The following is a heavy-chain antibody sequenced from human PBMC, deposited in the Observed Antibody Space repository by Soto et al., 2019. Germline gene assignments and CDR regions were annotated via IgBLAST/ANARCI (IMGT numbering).Heavy chain of an antibody. CDR3: ASHSVYSSSSHWFDP. V-gene: IGHV1-69*02. D-gene: IGHD6-6*01. J-gene: IGHJ5*02. CDR2: IIPILGIA. Sequence: SVKVSCKASGGTFSSYTISWVRQAPGQGLEWMGRIIPILGIANYAQKFQGRVTITADKSTSTAYMELSSLRSEDTAVYYCASHSVYSSSSHWFDPWGQGTLVTVSS. CDR1: GGTFSSYT.